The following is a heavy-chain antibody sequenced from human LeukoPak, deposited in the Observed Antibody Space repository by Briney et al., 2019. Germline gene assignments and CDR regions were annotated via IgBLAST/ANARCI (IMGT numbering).Heavy chain of an antibody. CDR2: IKQDGSER. J-gene: IGHJ4*02. V-gene: IGHV3-7*01. CDR3: VRDPSGSGFAFDS. Sequence: GGSLRLSCAVSGFTFSNYWMTWVRQAPGKGLEWVANIKQDGSERYYVDSVKGRFTISRDNSEDTLYLQMNSLRAEDTAVYYCVRDPSGSGFAFDSWGQGALVTVSS. D-gene: IGHD1-1*01. CDR1: GFTFSNYW.